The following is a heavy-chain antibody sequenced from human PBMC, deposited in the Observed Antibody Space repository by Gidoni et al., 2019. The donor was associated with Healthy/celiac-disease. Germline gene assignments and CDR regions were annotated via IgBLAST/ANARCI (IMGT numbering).Heavy chain of an antibody. CDR2: INYSGRT. V-gene: IGHV4-31*03. D-gene: IGHD1-26*01. CDR3: AGVVRGSYSYYFDY. Sequence: QVQLQESGPGLVQPSQTLSLTCTVSGGSISSGGYYWGWIRQHPGKGLEWIGSINYSGRTYYNPALKRRVTISVDTSNNQFSLKLGSVTAADTAGYYCAGVVRGSYSYYFDYWGQGTLVTVSS. J-gene: IGHJ4*02. CDR1: GGSISSGGYY.